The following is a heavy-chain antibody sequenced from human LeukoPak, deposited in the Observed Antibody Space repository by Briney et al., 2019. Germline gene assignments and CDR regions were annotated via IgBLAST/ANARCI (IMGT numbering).Heavy chain of an antibody. CDR1: GGSISSSSYY. V-gene: IGHV4-39*01. Sequence: PSETLSLTCTVSGGSISSSSYYWGWIRQPPGKGLEWIGSIYYSGSTYYNPSLKSRVTISVDTSKNQFSLKLSSVTAADTAVYNCARHGNSRDHDAIDIWGQGTMVTASS. CDR2: IYYSGST. CDR3: ARHGNSRDHDAIDI. J-gene: IGHJ3*02. D-gene: IGHD6-13*01.